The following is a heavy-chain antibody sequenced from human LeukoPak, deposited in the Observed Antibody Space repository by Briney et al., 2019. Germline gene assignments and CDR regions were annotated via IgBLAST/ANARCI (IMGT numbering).Heavy chain of an antibody. V-gene: IGHV1-18*01. Sequence: ASVKVSCKASGYTFTSYGFSWVRQAPGQGLEWMGWISAYNGNTNYAPNFQGRVTMTRDTSISTAYMELSRLRSDDTAVYYCARSAAAVDFWGQGTLVTVSS. CDR3: ARSAAAVDF. CDR2: ISAYNGNT. CDR1: GYTFTSYG. J-gene: IGHJ4*02. D-gene: IGHD4-11*01.